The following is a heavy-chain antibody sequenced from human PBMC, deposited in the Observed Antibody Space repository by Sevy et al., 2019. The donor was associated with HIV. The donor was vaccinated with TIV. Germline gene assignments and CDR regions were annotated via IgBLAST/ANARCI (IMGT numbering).Heavy chain of an antibody. CDR1: GFTFSDDY. J-gene: IGHJ3*02. V-gene: IGHV3-11*01. Sequence: GGSLRLSCAASGFTFSDDYMSWIHQAPGKGLEWVSYISSRGSTIYYADSVKGRFTISRDNAKNSLYLQMNSLRAEDTAVYYCARDALGYDFLSGYYHDAFDIWGQGTMVTVSS. CDR2: ISSRGSTI. D-gene: IGHD3-3*01. CDR3: ARDALGYDFLSGYYHDAFDI.